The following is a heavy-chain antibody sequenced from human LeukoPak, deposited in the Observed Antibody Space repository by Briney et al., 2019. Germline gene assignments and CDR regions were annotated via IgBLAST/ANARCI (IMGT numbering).Heavy chain of an antibody. CDR2: TSSDLNVR. CDR3: AKPPRNIAARQSHFDY. V-gene: IGHV3-30*18. Sequence: GGSLRLSCAASGFTFRNYVIHWVRQAPGKGLGWVAVTSSDLNVRLYADSVKGRFTISRDNPKSTLYLQMNSLRAEDTAVYYCAKPPRNIAARQSHFDYWGQGTLVTVSS. J-gene: IGHJ4*02. D-gene: IGHD6-6*01. CDR1: GFTFRNYV.